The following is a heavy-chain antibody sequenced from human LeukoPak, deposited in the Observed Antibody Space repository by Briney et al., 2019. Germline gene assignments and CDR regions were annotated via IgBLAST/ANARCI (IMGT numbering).Heavy chain of an antibody. J-gene: IGHJ4*02. CDR1: GFTFSSYE. D-gene: IGHD1-26*01. V-gene: IGHV3-48*03. Sequence: GGSLRLSCAASGFTFSSYEMNWVRQAPGKGREGVSYISSSGSTIYYADSVKGRFTISRDNAKNSLYLQMDSLRAEDTAVYYCARESPGATRDYWGQGTLVTVSS. CDR2: ISSSGSTI. CDR3: ARESPGATRDY.